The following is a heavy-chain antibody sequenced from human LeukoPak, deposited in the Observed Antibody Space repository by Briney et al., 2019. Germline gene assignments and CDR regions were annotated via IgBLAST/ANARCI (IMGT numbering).Heavy chain of an antibody. CDR1: GFTSRFSFSDYY. CDR2: ISNSVNTI. Sequence: PGGSLRPSCAASGFTSRFSFSDYYMSWIRQAPGKGLEWLSFISNSVNTIHYADSVRGRFTISRDNAKNSLYLQMNSLRVDDTATYYCVMTAGRAAATDHWGQGALVTVSS. J-gene: IGHJ1*01. V-gene: IGHV3-11*04. CDR3: VMTAGRAAATDH.